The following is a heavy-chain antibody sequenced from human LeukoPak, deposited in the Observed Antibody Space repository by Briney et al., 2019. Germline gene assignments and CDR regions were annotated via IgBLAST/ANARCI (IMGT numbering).Heavy chain of an antibody. CDR1: GGSISSGGYY. D-gene: IGHD6-13*01. CDR3: ARHMYSSSWYLWFDP. CDR2: IYYSGST. J-gene: IGHJ5*02. V-gene: IGHV4-31*03. Sequence: SETLSLTCTVSGGSISSGGYYWSWIRQHPGKGLEWIGYIYYSGSTYYNPSLKSRVTISVDTSKNQFSLKLSSVTAADTAVYYCARHMYSSSWYLWFDPWGQGTLVTVSS.